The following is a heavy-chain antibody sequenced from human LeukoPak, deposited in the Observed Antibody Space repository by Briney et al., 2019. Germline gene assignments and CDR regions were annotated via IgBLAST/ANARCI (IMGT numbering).Heavy chain of an antibody. D-gene: IGHD2-2*01. J-gene: IGHJ5*02. Sequence: SETLSLTCTVSGGSISSYYWSWIRQPPGKGLEWIGYIYYSGSTNYNPSLKSRVTISVDTSKNQFSLKLSSVTAADTAVYYCARELRHCSSTSCLNWFDPWGQGTLVTVSS. CDR3: ARELRHCSSTSCLNWFDP. CDR2: IYYSGST. CDR1: GGSISSYY. V-gene: IGHV4-59*01.